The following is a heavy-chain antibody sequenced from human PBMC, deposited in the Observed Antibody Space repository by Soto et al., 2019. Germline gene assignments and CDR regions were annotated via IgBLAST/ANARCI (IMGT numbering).Heavy chain of an antibody. J-gene: IGHJ4*02. D-gene: IGHD4-17*01. CDR2: ISAYNGDT. V-gene: IGHV1-18*04. CDR1: GYTFTNYG. Sequence: ASVKVSCKASGYTFTNYGVSWVRQAPGQGLEWMGWISAYNGDTKYSQKFQGRVTMTTDTSTSTAYMELRTLRSDDTAVYYCARVPSFSTLDYWGQGTLVTSPQ. CDR3: ARVPSFSTLDY.